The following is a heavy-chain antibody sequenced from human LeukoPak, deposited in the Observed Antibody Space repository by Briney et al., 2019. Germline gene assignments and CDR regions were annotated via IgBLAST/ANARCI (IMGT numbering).Heavy chain of an antibody. J-gene: IGHJ4*02. CDR2: TYYSGST. CDR3: ARPGASNGFDY. CDR1: GGSISSSSYY. Sequence: PSETLSLTCTVSGGSISSSSYYWGWIRQPPGKGLEWIASTYYSGSTHYNPSLTSRVTISVDTSKNQFSLKLSSVTAADTAVYYCARPGASNGFDYWGQGTLV. D-gene: IGHD1-26*01. V-gene: IGHV4-39*01.